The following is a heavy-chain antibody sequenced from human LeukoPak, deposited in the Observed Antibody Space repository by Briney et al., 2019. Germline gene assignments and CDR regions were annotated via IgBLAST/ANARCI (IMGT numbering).Heavy chain of an antibody. V-gene: IGHV3-53*01. CDR3: AKSRAADTTLLFDY. CDR1: GFTVSSNY. CDR2: IYSGGST. Sequence: GGSLRLSCAASGFTVSSNYMSWVRQAPGKGLEWVSVIYSGGSTYYADSVKGRFTISRDNSKNTLYLQMSSLRAEDTAVYYCAKSRAADTTLLFDYWGQGTLVTVSS. J-gene: IGHJ4*02. D-gene: IGHD6-13*01.